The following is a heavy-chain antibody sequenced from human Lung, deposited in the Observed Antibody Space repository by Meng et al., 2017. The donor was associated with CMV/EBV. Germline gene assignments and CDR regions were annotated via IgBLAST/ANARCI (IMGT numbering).Heavy chain of an antibody. CDR1: GGSISSYY. CDR2: IYNSGGT. D-gene: IGHD3-10*01. Sequence: QRQLREAGLGLVKPSEPPSLTCTVSGGSISSYYWSWIRQPPGKGLELIGYIYNSGGTNYNPPLKSRVTISVDTSKNQFSLKLSSVTAADTAVYYCAREEGIGGFDPWGQGTLVTVSS. V-gene: IGHV4-59*01. CDR3: AREEGIGGFDP. J-gene: IGHJ5*02.